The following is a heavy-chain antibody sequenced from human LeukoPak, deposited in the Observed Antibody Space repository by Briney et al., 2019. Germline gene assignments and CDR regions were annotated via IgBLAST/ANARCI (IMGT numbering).Heavy chain of an antibody. CDR3: AKMDKKEYCSGWYAYYYYGLDV. J-gene: IGHJ6*02. V-gene: IGHV3-30*18. D-gene: IGHD6-19*01. CDR2: ISYDGSNK. CDR1: GFTFSSYG. Sequence: GRSLRLSCAASGFTFSSYGMHWVRQAPGKGLEWVAVISYDGSNKYYADSVKGRFTISRDNSKNTLYLQMNSLRAEDTAVYYCAKMDKKEYCSGWYAYYYYGLDVWGQGTTVTVSS.